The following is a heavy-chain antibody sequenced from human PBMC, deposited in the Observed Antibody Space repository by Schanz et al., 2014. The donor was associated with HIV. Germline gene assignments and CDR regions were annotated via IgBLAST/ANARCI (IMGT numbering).Heavy chain of an antibody. CDR2: MNPNSGNT. Sequence: QVQLVQSGAEVKKPGASVKVSCKASGYTFISYDINWVRQATGQGLEWMGWMNPNSGNTGYAQKFQGRVTMTRDTSMSTAYMELSSLRSEDTAVYYCARGLPDYYGSGSSYYFDRWGQGTLVTVSS. CDR1: GYTFISYD. CDR3: ARGLPDYYGSGSSYYFDR. J-gene: IGHJ4*02. V-gene: IGHV1-8*01. D-gene: IGHD3-10*01.